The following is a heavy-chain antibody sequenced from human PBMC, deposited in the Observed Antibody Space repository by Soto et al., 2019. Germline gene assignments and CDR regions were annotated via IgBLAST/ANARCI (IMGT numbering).Heavy chain of an antibody. CDR1: GYTFSNFW. D-gene: IGHD6-13*01. CDR2: IYPGDHET. J-gene: IGHJ4*02. CDR3: ARSPRSSPYFDC. V-gene: IGHV5-51*01. Sequence: GESLKISCQSSGYTFSNFWIGWVRQLPGKGLEWMGIIYPGDHETRYSPSFHGKVTISADRSINTAYLQWNSLEASDTAFYFCARSPRSSPYFDCWGQGALVTVSS.